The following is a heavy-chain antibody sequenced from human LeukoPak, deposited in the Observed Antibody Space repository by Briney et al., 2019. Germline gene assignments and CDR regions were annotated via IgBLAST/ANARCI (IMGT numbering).Heavy chain of an antibody. V-gene: IGHV3-21*01. J-gene: IGHJ4*02. D-gene: IGHD4/OR15-4a*01. CDR1: EFTFSTYS. CDR2: ISSSSSYI. CDR3: ARDDYGGLDY. Sequence: PGGSLRLSCAASEFTFSTYSMNWVRQAPGKGLEWVSSISSSSSYIYYVDSVKGRFTISRDNAKNSLYLQMNSLRAEDTAVYYCARDDYGGLDYWGQGTLVTVSS.